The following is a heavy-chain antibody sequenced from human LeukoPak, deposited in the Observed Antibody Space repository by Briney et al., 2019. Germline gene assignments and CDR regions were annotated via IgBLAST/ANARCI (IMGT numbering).Heavy chain of an antibody. CDR3: ATSSSGSGYDSEFDY. J-gene: IGHJ4*02. CDR2: FDPEDGET. CDR1: GYTFTGYY. D-gene: IGHD5-12*01. Sequence: ASVKVSCKASGYTFTGYYLHWVRQAPGKGLEWMGGFDPEDGETIYAQKFQGRVTMTEDTSTDTAYMELSSLRSEDTAVYYCATSSSGSGYDSEFDYWGQGTLVTVSS. V-gene: IGHV1-24*01.